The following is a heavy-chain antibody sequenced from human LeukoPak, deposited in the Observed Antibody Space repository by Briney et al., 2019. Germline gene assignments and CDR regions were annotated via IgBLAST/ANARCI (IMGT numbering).Heavy chain of an antibody. J-gene: IGHJ4*02. D-gene: IGHD6-13*01. Sequence: GGSLRLSCAASGFTFSSYWMSWVRQAPGKGLEWVANIKQDGSEKYYVDSVKGRFTISRDNAKNSLYLQMNSLRAEDTALYYCAKASDSSWPYYFDYWGQGTLVTVSS. V-gene: IGHV3-7*03. CDR2: IKQDGSEK. CDR3: AKASDSSWPYYFDY. CDR1: GFTFSSYW.